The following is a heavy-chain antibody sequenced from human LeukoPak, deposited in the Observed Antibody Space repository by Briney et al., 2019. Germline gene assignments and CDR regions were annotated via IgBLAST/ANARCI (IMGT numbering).Heavy chain of an antibody. V-gene: IGHV3-33*01. CDR2: IWYDGTNE. CDR3: AREHTIAATGTHWFAP. J-gene: IGHJ5*02. CDR1: GFTSSNYG. D-gene: IGHD6-13*01. Sequence: GGSLRLSCATSGFTSSNYGMHWVRQAPGKGLEWVAVIWYDGTNEDYTDSVKDRFTISRDNSKNTLYLQMNSLRAEDTAIYYCAREHTIAATGTHWFAPWGQGTLVTVSS.